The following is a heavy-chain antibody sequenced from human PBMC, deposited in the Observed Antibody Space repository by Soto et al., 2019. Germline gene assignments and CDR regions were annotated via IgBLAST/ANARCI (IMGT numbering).Heavy chain of an antibody. Sequence: SLRLSCAASGFTFSSYGMHWVRQAPGKGLEWVAVISYDGSNKYYADSVKGRFTISRDNSKNTLYLQMNSLRAEDTAVYYCAKKKGIYYYYYYMDVWGKGTTVTVS. CDR3: AKKKGIYYYYYYMDV. V-gene: IGHV3-30*18. J-gene: IGHJ6*03. CDR1: GFTFSSYG. CDR2: ISYDGSNK.